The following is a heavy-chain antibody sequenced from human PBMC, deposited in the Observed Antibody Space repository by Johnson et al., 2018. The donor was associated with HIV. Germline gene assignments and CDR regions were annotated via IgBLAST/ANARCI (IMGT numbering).Heavy chain of an antibody. CDR3: AREGSSPGGVAFDI. V-gene: IGHV3-30*14. J-gene: IGHJ3*02. Sequence: QVQLVESGGGAVQPGRSLRLSCAASGFTFSSYAMHWVRQAPGKGLEWVAVISYAGSNIYYADSVKVRFTISRDNSKNTLYLQMGSVGAEDLAVYYCAREGSSPGGVAFDIWGQGTMVTVSS. D-gene: IGHD3-16*01. CDR2: ISYAGSNI. CDR1: GFTFSSYA.